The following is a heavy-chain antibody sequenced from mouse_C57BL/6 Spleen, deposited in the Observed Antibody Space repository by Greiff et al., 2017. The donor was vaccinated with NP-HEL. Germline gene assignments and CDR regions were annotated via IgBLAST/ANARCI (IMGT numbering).Heavy chain of an antibody. CDR2: IRRKSSNYAT. CDR1: GFTFNTYA. J-gene: IGHJ2*01. V-gene: IGHV10-3*01. CDR3: VRAGDPYYFDY. Sequence: EVKLQESGGGLVQPKGSLKLSCAASGFTFNTYAMHWVRQAPGKGLEWVARIRRKSSNYATYYADSVKDRFTISRDDSQSMLYLQMNNLKTEDTAMYYCVRAGDPYYFDYWGQGTTLTVSS.